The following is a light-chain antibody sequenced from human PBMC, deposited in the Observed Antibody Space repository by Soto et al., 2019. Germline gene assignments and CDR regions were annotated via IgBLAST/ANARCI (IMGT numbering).Light chain of an antibody. J-gene: IGLJ2*01. CDR2: EVS. Sequence: QSVLTRPPSASGSPGQSVTISCTGTSSDIGGYNYVSWYQQHPGTAPKLMIYEVSQRPSGVPDRFSGSKSGNTASLTVSGLQAEDEADYYCSSYAGSNNFVVFGGGTQLTVL. V-gene: IGLV2-8*01. CDR3: SSYAGSNNFVV. CDR1: SSDIGGYNY.